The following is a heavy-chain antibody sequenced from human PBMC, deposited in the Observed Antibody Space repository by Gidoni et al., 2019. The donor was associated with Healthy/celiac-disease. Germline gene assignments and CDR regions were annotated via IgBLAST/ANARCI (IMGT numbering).Heavy chain of an antibody. D-gene: IGHD2-2*01. V-gene: IGHV3-7*01. CDR3: ARDPSASSPAPPFDY. CDR1: GFTFSSYW. CDR2: RKQDGSEK. J-gene: IGHJ4*02. Sequence: EVQLVESGGGLVQPGGSLRLSCAASGFTFSSYWMSWVRQAPGKGLEWVANRKQDGSEKYYVDSVKGRFTISRDNAKNSLYLQMNSLRAEDTAVYYCARDPSASSPAPPFDYWGQGTLVTVSS.